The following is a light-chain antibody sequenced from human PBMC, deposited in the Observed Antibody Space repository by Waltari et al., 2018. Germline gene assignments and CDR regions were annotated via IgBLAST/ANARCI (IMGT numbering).Light chain of an antibody. Sequence: DLQMTQSPSSLSPSVADRLIISCRASQGISRWLAWYQQKPEKAPKSLIFAASSVQSGVPSRFSGNGSETDFTLTITSLQPEDFATYYCEQYNTYPPTFGQGTRLEIK. CDR2: AAS. CDR3: EQYNTYPPT. J-gene: IGKJ5*01. CDR1: QGISRW. V-gene: IGKV1D-16*01.